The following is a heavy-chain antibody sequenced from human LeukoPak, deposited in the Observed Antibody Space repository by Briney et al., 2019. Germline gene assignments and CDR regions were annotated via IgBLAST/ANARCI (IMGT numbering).Heavy chain of an antibody. V-gene: IGHV3-21*01. CDR2: ITGNSNYI. Sequence: GGSLRLSCAASGFTFSSYEMNWVRQAPGKGLEWVSFITGNSNYIYYADSVKGRFTISRDNAKNSLYLQMNSLRVEDTAVYYCARDRVSGSGSIDYWGQGTLVTVSS. J-gene: IGHJ4*02. CDR1: GFTFSSYE. CDR3: ARDRVSGSGSIDY. D-gene: IGHD3-10*01.